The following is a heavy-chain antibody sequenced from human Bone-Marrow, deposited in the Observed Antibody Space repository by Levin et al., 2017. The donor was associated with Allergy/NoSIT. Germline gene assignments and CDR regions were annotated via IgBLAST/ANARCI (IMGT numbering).Heavy chain of an antibody. CDR2: INHSGST. CDR3: ARGPVQLERRSAFDI. V-gene: IGHV4-34*01. CDR1: GGSFSGYY. D-gene: IGHD1-1*01. J-gene: IGHJ3*02. Sequence: SETLSLTCAVYGGSFSGYYWSWIRQPPGKGLEWIGEINHSGSTNYNPSLQSRVTISVDTSKNQFALQLSSVTAADTAVYDCARGPVQLERRSAFDIWGKGTMDTDSA.